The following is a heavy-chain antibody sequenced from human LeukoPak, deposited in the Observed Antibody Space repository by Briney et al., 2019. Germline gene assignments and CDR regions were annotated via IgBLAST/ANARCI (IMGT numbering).Heavy chain of an antibody. V-gene: IGHV1-2*04. CDR3: ARAFVPAAMPSRVYFDY. D-gene: IGHD2-2*01. Sequence: ASVKVSCKASGYTFTGYYMHWVRQAPGQGLEWMGWINPNSGGTNYAQKFQGWVTMTRDTSISTAYMELSRLRSDDTAVYYCARAFVPAAMPSRVYFDYWGQGTLVTVSS. CDR2: INPNSGGT. CDR1: GYTFTGYY. J-gene: IGHJ4*02.